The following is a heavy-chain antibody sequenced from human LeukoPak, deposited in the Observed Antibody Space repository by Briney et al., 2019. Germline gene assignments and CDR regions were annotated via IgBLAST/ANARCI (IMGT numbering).Heavy chain of an antibody. CDR2: IYYSGST. J-gene: IGHJ4*02. CDR1: GGSISSYY. V-gene: IGHV4-59*08. CDR3: ARQSRQYYYDSSGYLDY. Sequence: SETLSLTCTVSGGSISSYYWSWIRQPPGKGLEWIGYIYYSGSTNYNPSLKSRVTISVDTSKNQFSLKLSSVTAVDTAVYYCARQSRQYYYDSSGYLDYWGQGTLVTVSS. D-gene: IGHD3-22*01.